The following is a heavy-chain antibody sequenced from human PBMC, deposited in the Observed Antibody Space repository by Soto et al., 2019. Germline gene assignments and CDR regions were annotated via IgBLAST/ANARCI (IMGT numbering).Heavy chain of an antibody. CDR3: ARDDLAYCGGDCYSGYDYYGMDV. D-gene: IGHD2-21*02. J-gene: IGHJ6*02. CDR1: GYTFTSYG. CDR2: ISAYNGNP. Sequence: QVQLVQSGAEVKKPGASVKGSCKASGYTFTSYGISWGRQAPGQGLEWLGWISAYNGNPNYAQRLQGRVTMTTDTATSTAYMELRSLRSDDTAVYYCARDDLAYCGGDCYSGYDYYGMDVWGQGTTVTVSS. V-gene: IGHV1-18*01.